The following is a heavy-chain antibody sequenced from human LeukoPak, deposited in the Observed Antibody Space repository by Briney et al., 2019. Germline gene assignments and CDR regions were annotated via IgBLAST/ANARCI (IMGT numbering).Heavy chain of an antibody. V-gene: IGHV4-39*07. Sequence: PSETLSLTCTVSGGSISSSSYYWGWIRQPPGKGLEWIGNIYHSGNTYYNSSLKSRVTISVDTSKNQFSLKLSSVTAADTAVYYCARGLTGYLRGDYYYMDVWGKGTTVTVSS. CDR3: ARGLTGYLRGDYYYMDV. CDR1: GGSISSSSYY. CDR2: IYHSGNT. J-gene: IGHJ6*03. D-gene: IGHD3-9*01.